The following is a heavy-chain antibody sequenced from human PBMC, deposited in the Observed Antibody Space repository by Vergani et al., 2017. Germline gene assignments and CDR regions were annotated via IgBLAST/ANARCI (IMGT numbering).Heavy chain of an antibody. V-gene: IGHV3-21*01. Sequence: EVQLVESGGGLVKPGGSLRLSCAASGFTFSSYSMNWVRQAPGKGLEWVSSISSSSSYIYYADSVKGRFTISRDNAKNSRYLQMNSLRAEDTAVYYCARGVPYVRHFNYWGQGTLVTVSS. CDR3: ARGVPYVRHFNY. J-gene: IGHJ4*02. CDR2: ISSSSSYI. D-gene: IGHD3-16*01. CDR1: GFTFSSYS.